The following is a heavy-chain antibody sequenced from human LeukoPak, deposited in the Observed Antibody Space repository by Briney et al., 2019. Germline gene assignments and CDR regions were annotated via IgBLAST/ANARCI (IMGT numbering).Heavy chain of an antibody. J-gene: IGHJ5*02. CDR2: ICYDGSNK. CDR3: ARARNDYDSSGFSALDL. Sequence: PGKSLRLSCAASGFTFSSYGMHWVRQAPGKGLEWVAVICYDGSNKYCADSVKGRFTISRDNSKNTLYLQVNSLRAEDTAVYYCARARNDYDSSGFSALDLWGQGTLVTVSS. V-gene: IGHV3-33*01. D-gene: IGHD3-22*01. CDR1: GFTFSSYG.